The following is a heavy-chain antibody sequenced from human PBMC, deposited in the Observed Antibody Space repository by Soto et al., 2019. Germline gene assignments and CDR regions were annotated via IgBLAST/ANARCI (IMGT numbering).Heavy chain of an antibody. CDR2: ISPSGNTV. V-gene: IGHV3-11*01. CDR3: ARELLNDYIWGSRGY. J-gene: IGHJ4*02. Sequence: QVLLVESGGDLVKPGGSLRLSCAASGFSLGDHYMAWVRQAPGKGLEWLSYISPSGNTVYYADSVKGRFVVSRDNAKNSLYLQMRTVRAEDTAVYFCARELLNDYIWGSRGYWGQGTLVSVSS. CDR1: GFSLGDHY. D-gene: IGHD3-16*01.